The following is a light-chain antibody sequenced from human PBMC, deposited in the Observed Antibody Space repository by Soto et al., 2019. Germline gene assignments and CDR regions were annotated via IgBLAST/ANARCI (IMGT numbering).Light chain of an antibody. Sequence: EIVLTQSPGTLSLSPGERATLSCRASQSVSSSYLAWYQQKPGQAPRPLIYGASTRATGIPARFSGSGSGTDFTLTISSLQPEDFAVYYCQQDYNLPPVTFGGGTKV. J-gene: IGKJ4*01. CDR2: GAS. CDR3: QQDYNLPPVT. V-gene: IGKV3D-7*01. CDR1: QSVSSSY.